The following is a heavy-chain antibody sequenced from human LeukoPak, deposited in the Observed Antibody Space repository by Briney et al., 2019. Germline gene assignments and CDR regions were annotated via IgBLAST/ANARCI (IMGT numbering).Heavy chain of an antibody. Sequence: ASVKVSCKASGYTFTRYGISWVRQAPGQGLEWMGIINPSGGSTSYAQKFQGRVTMTRDTSTSTVYMELSSLRSEDTAVYYCARERIAVAAPEYYYYYYGMDVWGQGTTVTVSS. CDR2: INPSGGST. CDR3: ARERIAVAAPEYYYYYYGMDV. CDR1: GYTFTRYG. V-gene: IGHV1-46*01. J-gene: IGHJ6*02. D-gene: IGHD6-19*01.